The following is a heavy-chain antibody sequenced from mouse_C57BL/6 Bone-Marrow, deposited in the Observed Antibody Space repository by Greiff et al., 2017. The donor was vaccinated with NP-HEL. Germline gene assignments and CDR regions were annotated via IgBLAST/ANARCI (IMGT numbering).Heavy chain of an antibody. V-gene: IGHV1-81*01. J-gene: IGHJ3*01. CDR1: GYTFTSYG. Sequence: QVQLQQSGAELARPGASVKLSCTASGYTFTSYGISWVKQRTGQGLEWIGEIYPRSGNTNYNEKFKGKATLTADKSSSTAYMELRSLTSEDSAVYFCAEGCDYAYPAWFAYWGQGTLVTVSA. CDR2: IYPRSGNT. CDR3: AEGCDYAYPAWFAY. D-gene: IGHD2-2*01.